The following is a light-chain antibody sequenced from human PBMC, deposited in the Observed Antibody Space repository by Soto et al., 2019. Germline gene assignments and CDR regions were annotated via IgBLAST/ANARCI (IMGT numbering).Light chain of an antibody. CDR3: QQYGSSPVT. V-gene: IGKV3-20*01. J-gene: IGKJ4*01. CDR1: QSVSSY. CDR2: GAS. Sequence: EIVLTQSPATLSLSPGERATLSCRASQSVSSYLAWYQQKPGQAPRLLIYGASSGATGIPDRFSGSGSGTDFTLTISRLEPEDFAVYYCQQYGSSPVTFGGGTKVDIK.